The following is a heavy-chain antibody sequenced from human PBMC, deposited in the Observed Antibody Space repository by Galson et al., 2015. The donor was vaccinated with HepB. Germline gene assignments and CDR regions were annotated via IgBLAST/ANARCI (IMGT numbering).Heavy chain of an antibody. CDR2: ISYDGSKT. CDR3: ARDKYSSGWYYFEY. V-gene: IGHV3-30*03. CDR1: GFTFNQYA. J-gene: IGHJ4*02. Sequence: FLRFSCAASGFTFNQYAMHWVRQAPGKGLEWVAVISYDGSKTDYADSVTGRFTISRDNSKNTLYLDANSLRPEDTALYFCARDKYSSGWYYFEYWGQGTLVTVSS. D-gene: IGHD6-19*01.